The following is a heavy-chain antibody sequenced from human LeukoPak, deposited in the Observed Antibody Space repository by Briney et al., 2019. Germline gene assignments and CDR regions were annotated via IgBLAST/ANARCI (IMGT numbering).Heavy chain of an antibody. CDR1: GYTFTSYD. J-gene: IGHJ4*02. D-gene: IGHD1-7*01. V-gene: IGHV1-46*03. CDR3: ARASGDWNYVKYFDY. Sequence: ASVKVSCKASGYTFTSYDINWVRQAPGQGLEWMGIINPSGGSTSYAQKFQGKVTMTRDTSTSTVYMELSSLRSGDTAVYYCARASGDWNYVKYFDYWGQGTLVTVSS. CDR2: INPSGGST.